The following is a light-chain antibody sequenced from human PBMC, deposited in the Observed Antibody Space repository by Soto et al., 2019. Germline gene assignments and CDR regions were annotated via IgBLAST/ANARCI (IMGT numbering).Light chain of an antibody. CDR1: SSDVGDYDY. Sequence: QSALTQPPSASGSPGQPVTISCAGTSSDVGDYDYVSWYQLHPGKAPKLLIYEVIKRPSGVPDRFSGSKTGNTASLTVSGLQAEDEADYYCSSYAGSNGVVFGGGTKVTVL. CDR2: EVI. J-gene: IGLJ3*02. V-gene: IGLV2-8*01. CDR3: SSYAGSNGVV.